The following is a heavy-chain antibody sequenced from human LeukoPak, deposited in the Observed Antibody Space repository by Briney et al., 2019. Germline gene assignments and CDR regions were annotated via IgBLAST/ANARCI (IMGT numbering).Heavy chain of an antibody. J-gene: IGHJ4*02. CDR2: IHHSGGT. CDR3: ARDGWPMPSSFDY. Sequence: KPSETLSLTCTVSGYSISSGYYWGWIRQTPGKGLEWIGAIHHSGGTYYNPSLKSRVTISMDTSKNHFSLNLSSVTAADTAVYYCARDGWPMPSSFDYWGQGTLVTVSS. CDR1: GYSISSGYY. D-gene: IGHD2-2*01. V-gene: IGHV4-38-2*02.